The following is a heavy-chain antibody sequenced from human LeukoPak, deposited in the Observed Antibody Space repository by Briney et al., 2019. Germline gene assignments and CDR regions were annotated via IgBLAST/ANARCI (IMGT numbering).Heavy chain of an antibody. CDR1: GGSISSGSYY. Sequence: SETLSLTCTVSGGSISSGSYYWSWIRQPPGKGLEWIGEINHSGSTNYNPSLKSRVTISVDTSKNQFSLKLSSVTAADTAVYYCARDFFDSSGYYGVFDYWGQGTLVTVSS. CDR2: INHSGST. J-gene: IGHJ4*02. D-gene: IGHD3-22*01. CDR3: ARDFFDSSGYYGVFDY. V-gene: IGHV4-61*01.